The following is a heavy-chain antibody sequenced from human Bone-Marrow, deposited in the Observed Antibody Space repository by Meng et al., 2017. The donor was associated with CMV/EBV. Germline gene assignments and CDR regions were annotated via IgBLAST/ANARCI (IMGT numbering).Heavy chain of an antibody. D-gene: IGHD3-3*01. CDR1: GGSISSSSYY. CDR3: ARDHLYYDFWSGPKSYYYGMDV. Sequence: SETLSLTCTVSGGSISSSSYYWGWIRQPPGKGLEWIGSIYYSGSNYYNPSLKSRVTISVDTSKNQFSLKLSFVTAADTAVYYCARDHLYYDFWSGPKSYYYGMDVWGQGTTVTVSS. V-gene: IGHV4-39*07. J-gene: IGHJ6*02. CDR2: IYYSGSN.